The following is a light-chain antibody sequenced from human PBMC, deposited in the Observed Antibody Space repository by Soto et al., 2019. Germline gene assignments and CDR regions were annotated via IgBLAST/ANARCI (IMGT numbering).Light chain of an antibody. J-gene: IGKJ1*01. CDR2: GAS. Sequence: NVFGPSPSNPFFFPGGKDNPPFRARPRISSSNLAWYRQKPGRAPRLLLYGASNRAAGIPDRFSGSGSGTDFTLTISRLEAEDFVMYYCHQYGRTPDWDRWTFGQGTKV. CDR1: PRISSSN. V-gene: IGKV3-20*01. CDR3: HQYGRTPDWDRWT.